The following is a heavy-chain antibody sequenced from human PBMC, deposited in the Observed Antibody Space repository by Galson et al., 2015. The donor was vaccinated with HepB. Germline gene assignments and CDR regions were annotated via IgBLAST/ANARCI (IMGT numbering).Heavy chain of an antibody. CDR2: LNAEDDDT. CDR3: ATEAPLMGFNY. V-gene: IGHV1-24*01. J-gene: IGHJ4*02. Sequence: SVKVSCKVSGYTLSELSMHWVRQAPGKGLEWMGTLNAEDDDTVYAQNFQGKVTMTEDTSSDTAYMELSSLRSEDTAVYYCATEAPLMGFNYWGQGTLVTVSS. D-gene: IGHD2-8*01. CDR1: GYTLSELS.